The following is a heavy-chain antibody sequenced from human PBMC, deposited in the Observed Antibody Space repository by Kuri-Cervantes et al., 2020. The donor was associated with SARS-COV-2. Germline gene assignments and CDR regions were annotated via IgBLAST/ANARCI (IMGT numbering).Heavy chain of an antibody. CDR2: INHSGST. D-gene: IGHD3-22*01. V-gene: IGHV4-34*01. CDR1: GGSFSGYY. J-gene: IGHJ6*02. Sequence: ESLKISCAVYGGSFSGYYWSWIRQPPGKGLEWIGEINHSGSTNYNPSLKSRVTISVDTSKNQFSLKLSSVTAADTATYYCARDYYDSSGYAGYYYYYGMDVWGQGTTVTVSS. CDR3: ARDYYDSSGYAGYYYYYGMDV.